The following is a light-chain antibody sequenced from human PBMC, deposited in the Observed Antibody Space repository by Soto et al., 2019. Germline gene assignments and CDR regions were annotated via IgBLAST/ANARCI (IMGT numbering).Light chain of an antibody. J-gene: IGKJ2*01. CDR3: QQFSPSPLMYT. CDR1: HSVTSTY. V-gene: IGKV3-20*01. Sequence: ENLLTQSPVTLSLSPGDSATLSCRATHSVTSTYLAWYQQKPGQAPRLLIYGSTRATGIPGRFSGSRSGADFTLTIARLEPEDFEVYFCQQFSPSPLMYTFDQGTKLEIK. CDR2: GS.